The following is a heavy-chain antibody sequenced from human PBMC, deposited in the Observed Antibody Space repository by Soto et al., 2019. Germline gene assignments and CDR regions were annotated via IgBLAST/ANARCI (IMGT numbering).Heavy chain of an antibody. CDR1: GFTFSSYG. CDR2: ISYDGSNK. CDR3: AKGSAWFGGDAFDI. V-gene: IGHV3-30*18. D-gene: IGHD3-10*01. Sequence: QVQLVESGGGVVQPGRSLRLSCAASGFTFSSYGMHWVRQAPGKGLEWVAVISYDGSNKYYADSVKGRFTISRDNSKNTLYLQMNSLRAEDTAVYYCAKGSAWFGGDAFDIWGQGTMFTVSS. J-gene: IGHJ3*02.